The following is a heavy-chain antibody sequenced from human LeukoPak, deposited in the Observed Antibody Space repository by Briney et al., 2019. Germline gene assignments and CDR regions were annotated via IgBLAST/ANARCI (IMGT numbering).Heavy chain of an antibody. CDR3: AREGDDWFDYYYYMDV. CDR2: IYHSGST. D-gene: IGHD3-9*01. CDR1: GGSISSSSW. J-gene: IGHJ6*03. V-gene: IGHV4-4*02. Sequence: PSGTLSLTCAVSGGSISSSSWWSWVRQPPGKGLEWIGEIYHSGSTNYNPSLKSRVTISVDTSKNQFSLRLSSVTAADTAVYYCAREGDDWFDYYYYMDVWGKGTTVTISS.